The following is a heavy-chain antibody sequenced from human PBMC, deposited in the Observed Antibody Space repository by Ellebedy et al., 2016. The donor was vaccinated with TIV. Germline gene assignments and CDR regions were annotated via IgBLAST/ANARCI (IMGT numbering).Heavy chain of an antibody. CDR2: IGTAGDT. D-gene: IGHD6-19*01. CDR3: ARDTSVAGKYYYYGMDV. Sequence: GESLKISCAASGFTLTNYDMHWVRQATGKGLEWVSAIGTAGDTYYAGSVKGRFTISRENAKNSLYLQMNSLRAGDTAVYYCARDTSVAGKYYYYGMDVWGQGTTVTVSS. V-gene: IGHV3-13*01. CDR1: GFTLTNYD. J-gene: IGHJ6*02.